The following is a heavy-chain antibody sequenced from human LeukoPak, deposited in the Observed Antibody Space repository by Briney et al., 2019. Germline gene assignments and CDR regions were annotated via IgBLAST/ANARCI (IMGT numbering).Heavy chain of an antibody. CDR3: STQWLVSDAFDI. CDR1: GGSSSGYY. V-gene: IGHV4-34*01. CDR2: INHSGST. Sequence: SETLSLTCAVYGGSSSGYYWSWIRQPPGKGLEWIGEINHSGSTNYNPSLKSRVTISVDTSKNQFSLKLSSVTAADTAVYYRSTQWLVSDAFDIWGQGTMVTVSS. J-gene: IGHJ3*02. D-gene: IGHD6-19*01.